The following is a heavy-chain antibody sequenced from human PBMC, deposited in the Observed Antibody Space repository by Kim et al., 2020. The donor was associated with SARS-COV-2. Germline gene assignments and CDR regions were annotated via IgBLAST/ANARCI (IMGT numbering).Heavy chain of an antibody. V-gene: IGHV3-48*03. J-gene: IGHJ6*02. Sequence: GGSLRLSCAASGFTFSSYEMNWVRQAPGKGLEWVSYISSSGSTIYYADSVKGRFTISRDNAKNSLYLQMNSLRAEDTAVYYCGRSGFGNYYYYGMDVWGQGTTVTVSS. CDR1: GFTFSSYE. CDR2: ISSSGSTI. CDR3: GRSGFGNYYYYGMDV. D-gene: IGHD3-22*01.